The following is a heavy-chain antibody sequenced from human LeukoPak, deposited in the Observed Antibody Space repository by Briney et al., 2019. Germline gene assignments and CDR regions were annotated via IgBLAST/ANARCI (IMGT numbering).Heavy chain of an antibody. D-gene: IGHD1-26*01. CDR2: ISSSSSYI. CDR3: AKGELLYFDY. Sequence: GGSLRLSCAASGFTFSSYSMNWVRQAPGNGLEWVSSISSSSSYIYYADSVKGRFTISRDNAKNSLYLQMNSLRAEDTAVYYCAKGELLYFDYWGQGTLVTVSS. CDR1: GFTFSSYS. J-gene: IGHJ4*02. V-gene: IGHV3-21*01.